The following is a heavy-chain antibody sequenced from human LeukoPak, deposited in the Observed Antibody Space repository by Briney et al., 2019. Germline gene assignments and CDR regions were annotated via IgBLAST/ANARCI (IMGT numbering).Heavy chain of an antibody. D-gene: IGHD1-26*01. CDR2: INHSGSN. Sequence: SETLSLTCAVYVGSFSGYYWSWIRHPPGKGLEWIAEINHSGSNNYNPSLKSRVIIAVDTSKNQFSLKRSSVTAADTAVYYCARSGSYPHLVWWGQGTLVTVSS. V-gene: IGHV4-34*01. CDR3: ARSGSYPHLVW. J-gene: IGHJ4*02. CDR1: VGSFSGYY.